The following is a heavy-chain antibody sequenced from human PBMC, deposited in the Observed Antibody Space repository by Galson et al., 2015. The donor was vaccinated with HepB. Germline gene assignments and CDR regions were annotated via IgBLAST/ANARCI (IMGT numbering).Heavy chain of an antibody. Sequence: ETLSLTCTVSGGSISSYYWSWIRQPPGKGLEWIGYIYYSGSTNYNPSLKSRVTISVDTSKNQFSLKLSSVTAADTAVYYCASAEATVAGRGPVGYWGQGTLVTVSS. V-gene: IGHV4-59*01. CDR3: ASAEATVAGRGPVGY. D-gene: IGHD6-19*01. CDR2: IYYSGST. J-gene: IGHJ4*02. CDR1: GGSISSYY.